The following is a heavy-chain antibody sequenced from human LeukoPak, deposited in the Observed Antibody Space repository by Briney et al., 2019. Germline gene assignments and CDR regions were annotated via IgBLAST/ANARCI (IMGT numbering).Heavy chain of an antibody. D-gene: IGHD6-19*01. V-gene: IGHV1-69*06. CDR2: IIPIFGTA. Sequence: SVKVSCKASGGTFSSCAISWVRQAPGQGLEWMGGIIPIFGTANYAQKFQGRVTITADKSTSTAYMELSSLRSEDTAVYYCARGYSSGWYWFDPWGQGTLVTVSS. CDR3: ARGYSSGWYWFDP. J-gene: IGHJ5*02. CDR1: GGTFSSCA.